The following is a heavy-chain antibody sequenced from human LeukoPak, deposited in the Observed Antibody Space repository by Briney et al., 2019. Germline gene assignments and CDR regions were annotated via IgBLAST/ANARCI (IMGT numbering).Heavy chain of an antibody. V-gene: IGHV3-30*04. CDR3: ARVPYTAAFDI. CDR1: GFTFSSYA. J-gene: IGHJ3*02. D-gene: IGHD2-2*01. Sequence: GGSLRLSCAASGFTFSSYAMHWVRQAPGKGLEWVAVISYDGSNKYYADSVKGRFTISRDNSKNTLYLQMNSLRAEDTAVYYCARVPYTAAFDIWGQGTMVTVSS. CDR2: ISYDGSNK.